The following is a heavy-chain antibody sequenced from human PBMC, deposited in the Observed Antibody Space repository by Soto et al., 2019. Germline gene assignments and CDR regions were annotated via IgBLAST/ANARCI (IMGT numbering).Heavy chain of an antibody. CDR2: IYYTGNA. CDR3: ARSFTPWSMNYYGVDV. CDR1: SGSISHGGYY. Sequence: PSETLSLTCSVSSGSISHGGYYWSWIRHHPRRGLEWIGFIYYTGNAYYSPSLESRVTLTVDRFKNEFSLDLTSVTAADAGVYYCARSFTPWSMNYYGVDVWGPGTTVTVSS. D-gene: IGHD2-8*01. J-gene: IGHJ6*02. V-gene: IGHV4-31*03.